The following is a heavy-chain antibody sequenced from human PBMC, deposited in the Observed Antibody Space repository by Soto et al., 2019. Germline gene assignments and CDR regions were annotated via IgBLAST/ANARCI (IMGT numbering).Heavy chain of an antibody. D-gene: IGHD5-12*01. J-gene: IGHJ4*02. Sequence: QVQLQESGPGLVKPSETLSLTCTVSGGSISSYYWSWIRQPPGKGLEWIGYIYYSGSTNYNPSLTSRVTISVDTSKNQFSLKLSSVTAADTAVYYCARGRRPDGYNNWGQGTLVTVSS. CDR1: GGSISSYY. V-gene: IGHV4-59*01. CDR2: IYYSGST. CDR3: ARGRRPDGYNN.